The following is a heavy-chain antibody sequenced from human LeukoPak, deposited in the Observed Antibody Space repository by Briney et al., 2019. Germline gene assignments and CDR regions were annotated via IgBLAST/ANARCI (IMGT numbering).Heavy chain of an antibody. CDR3: AKELSSGWYYYYYGMDV. J-gene: IGHJ6*02. CDR1: GFTFSSYG. V-gene: IGHV3-30*02. Sequence: GGSLRLSCAASGFTFSSYGMHWVRQAPGKGLEWVAFIRYDGSNKYYADSVKGRFTISRDNSKNTPYLQMNSLRAEDTAVYYCAKELSSGWYYYYYGMDVWGQGTTVTVSS. D-gene: IGHD6-19*01. CDR2: IRYDGSNK.